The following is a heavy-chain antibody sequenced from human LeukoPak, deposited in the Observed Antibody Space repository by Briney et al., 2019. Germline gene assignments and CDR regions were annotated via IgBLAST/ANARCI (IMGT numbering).Heavy chain of an antibody. CDR3: ARLVVITTFDWFDP. J-gene: IGHJ5*02. Sequence: ASETLSLTCTVSGGSISSYYWSWIRQPAGKGLEWIGRIYTSGSTNYNPSLKSRVTMSVDTSKNQFSLKLTSVTAADTAAYYCARLVVITTFDWFDPWGQGTLVTVSS. V-gene: IGHV4-4*07. CDR1: GGSISSYY. CDR2: IYTSGST. D-gene: IGHD3-22*01.